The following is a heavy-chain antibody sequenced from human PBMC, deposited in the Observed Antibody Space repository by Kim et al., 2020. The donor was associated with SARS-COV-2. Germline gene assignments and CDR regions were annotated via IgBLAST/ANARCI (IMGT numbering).Heavy chain of an antibody. D-gene: IGHD1-26*01. CDR1: GFIFSNYE. J-gene: IGHJ5*02. CDR2: IGGSGRTT. V-gene: IGHV3-48*03. Sequence: GSLRLSCAASGFIFSNYEMNWVRQAPGKGLEWVSYIGGSGRTTYYADSVKGRFIISRDNAENSLYLQMNSLRAEDTAVYYCTRSTSGTSWGQGTLVTVSS. CDR3: TRSTSGTS.